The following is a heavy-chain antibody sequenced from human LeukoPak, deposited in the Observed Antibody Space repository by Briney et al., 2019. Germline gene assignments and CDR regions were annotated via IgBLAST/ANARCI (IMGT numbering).Heavy chain of an antibody. J-gene: IGHJ4*02. CDR2: KNPNSGNT. CDR1: GYTFTSYD. D-gene: IGHD3-10*01. CDR3: ARGQRITMVRGVIIGYYFDY. Sequence: ASVKVSCKASGYTFTSYDINWVRQATGQGLEWMGWKNPNSGNTGYAQKFQGRVTITRNTSISTAYMELSSLRSEDTAVYYCARGQRITMVRGVIIGYYFDYWGQGTLVTVSS. V-gene: IGHV1-8*03.